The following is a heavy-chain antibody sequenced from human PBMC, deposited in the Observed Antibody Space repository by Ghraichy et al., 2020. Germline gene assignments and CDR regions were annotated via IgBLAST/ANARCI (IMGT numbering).Heavy chain of an antibody. Sequence: GGSLRLSCAASNFTFSHYTMNWVRQAPGKGLEWVSSISSSSNYIYYADSLKGRFTVSRENAKNSLYLQMKSLRADDTALYFCARGSQQWPDTKIDHWGQGTLVTVSS. V-gene: IGHV3-21*01. J-gene: IGHJ4*02. CDR3: ARGSQQWPDTKIDH. CDR1: NFTFSHYT. D-gene: IGHD6-19*01. CDR2: ISSSSNYI.